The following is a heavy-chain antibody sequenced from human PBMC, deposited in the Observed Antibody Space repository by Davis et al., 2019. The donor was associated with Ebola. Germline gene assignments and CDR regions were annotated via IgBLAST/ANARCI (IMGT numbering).Heavy chain of an antibody. Sequence: PGGSLRLSCAASGFTFDGYAMHWVRQAPGKGLEWVANIKQDGSEKYYVDSVKGRFTISRDNAKNSLYLQMNSLRAEDTAVYYCAKGESSGRRGITGREGLFDYWGQGTLVTVSS. CDR3: AKGESSGRRGITGREGLFDY. D-gene: IGHD1-20*01. V-gene: IGHV3-7*03. J-gene: IGHJ4*02. CDR2: IKQDGSEK. CDR1: GFTFDGYA.